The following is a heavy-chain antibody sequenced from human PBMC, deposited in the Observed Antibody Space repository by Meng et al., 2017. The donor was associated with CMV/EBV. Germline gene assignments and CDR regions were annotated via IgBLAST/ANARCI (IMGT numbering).Heavy chain of an antibody. Sequence: GGSLRLSCAASGFTFSSYEMNWVRQAPGKGLEWVSYISSSGSTIYYADSVKGRFTISRDNAKNSLYLQMNSLRADDTAVYYCARAYGDYYYYGMDVWGQGTTVTVSS. CDR1: GFTFSSYE. J-gene: IGHJ6*02. D-gene: IGHD7-27*01. CDR2: ISSSGSTI. V-gene: IGHV3-48*03. CDR3: ARAYGDYYYYGMDV.